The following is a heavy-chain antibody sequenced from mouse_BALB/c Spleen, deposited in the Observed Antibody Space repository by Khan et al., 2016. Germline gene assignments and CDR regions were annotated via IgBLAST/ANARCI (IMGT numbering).Heavy chain of an antibody. V-gene: IGHV5-6-5*01. CDR1: GFTFSSYA. CDR2: ISSGGST. Sequence: EVELVESGGGLVKPGGSLKLSCAASGFTFSSYAMSWVRQTPEKRLEWVASISSGGSTYYPDSVKGRFTISRDNARNILYLQMSSLRSEDTAMYYCARGYYGSEGFAYWDQGTLVTVSA. J-gene: IGHJ3*01. CDR3: ARGYYGSEGFAY. D-gene: IGHD1-1*01.